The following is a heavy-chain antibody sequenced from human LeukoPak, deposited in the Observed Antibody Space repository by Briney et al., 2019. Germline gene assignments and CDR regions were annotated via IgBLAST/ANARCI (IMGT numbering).Heavy chain of an antibody. Sequence: PGRSLRLSCAASGFTFNNYGMHWVRQAPGKGLEWVALIRYDGTNKYYGDSVKGRFTISRDNSKNTLYLQMNSLRAEDTAVYYCARGRFGELSVATFDIWGQGTMVTVSS. CDR3: ARGRFGELSVATFDI. D-gene: IGHD3-10*01. J-gene: IGHJ3*02. CDR2: IRYDGTNK. CDR1: GFTFNNYG. V-gene: IGHV3-33*01.